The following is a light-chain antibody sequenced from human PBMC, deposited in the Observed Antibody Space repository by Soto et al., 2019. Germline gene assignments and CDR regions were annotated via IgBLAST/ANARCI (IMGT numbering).Light chain of an antibody. Sequence: QAVVTQPPSASGTPGQRVIISCSGSTSNIGRNTVNWYQQLPGTAPKVLIHSDTERPSGVPDRFSASKSGTSASLAISGLQSEDEAYYHCAGWDDNLNGPVFGGGTKLTVL. CDR2: SDT. J-gene: IGLJ3*02. CDR1: TSNIGRNT. V-gene: IGLV1-44*01. CDR3: AGWDDNLNGPV.